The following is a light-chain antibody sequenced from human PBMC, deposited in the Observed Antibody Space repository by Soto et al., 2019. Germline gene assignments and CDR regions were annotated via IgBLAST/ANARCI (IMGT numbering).Light chain of an antibody. Sequence: GDRVIITCRASQTVERWMAWYQQKPGKAPKLLISDVSTLERGVPSRFSGSGSATKFTLTISGLQPDDFATYYCQQYKDYVYTFGQGTKVESK. CDR2: DVS. J-gene: IGKJ2*01. CDR3: QQYKDYVYT. CDR1: QTVERW. V-gene: IGKV1-5*01.